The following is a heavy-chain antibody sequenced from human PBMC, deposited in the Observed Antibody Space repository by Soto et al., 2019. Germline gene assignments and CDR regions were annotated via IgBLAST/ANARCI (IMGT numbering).Heavy chain of an antibody. V-gene: IGHV4-4*02. CDR2: MSQSGTT. Sequence: SETLSLTCAVSGGSAIKSSSWTWVRQPPGKGLEWIGEMSQSGTTNYNPSLRGRVTISVDNSKNQFSLSLISVTAADTAVYYCARNGAFDLWGQGTMVTVSS. D-gene: IGHD2-8*01. J-gene: IGHJ3*01. CDR3: ARNGAFDL. CDR1: GGSAIKSSS.